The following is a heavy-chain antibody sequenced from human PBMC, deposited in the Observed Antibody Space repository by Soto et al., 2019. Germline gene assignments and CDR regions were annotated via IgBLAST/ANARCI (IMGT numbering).Heavy chain of an antibody. J-gene: IGHJ3*02. Sequence: SETLSLTCTVSGGSISSYYWSWIRQPPGKGLEWIGYIYYSGSTNYNPSLKSRVTISVDTSKNQFSLKLSSVTAADTAVYYCARTETRGGSSEAFDIWGQGTMVTVSS. CDR1: GGSISSYY. D-gene: IGHD6-6*01. V-gene: IGHV4-59*01. CDR2: IYYSGST. CDR3: ARTETRGGSSEAFDI.